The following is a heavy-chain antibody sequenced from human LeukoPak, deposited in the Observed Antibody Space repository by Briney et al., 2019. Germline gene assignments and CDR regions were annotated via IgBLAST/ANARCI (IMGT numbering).Heavy chain of an antibody. CDR2: IIPILGIA. D-gene: IGHD6-13*01. CDR3: ARDPLIAAAGTVDY. CDR1: GGTFSSYA. J-gene: IGHJ4*02. Sequence: RASVKVSCKASGGTFSSYAISWVRQAPGQGLEWMGRIIPILGIANYAQKFQGRVTITADKSTSTAYMELSSLRSEDTAVYYCARDPLIAAAGTVDYWGQGTLVTVSS. V-gene: IGHV1-69*04.